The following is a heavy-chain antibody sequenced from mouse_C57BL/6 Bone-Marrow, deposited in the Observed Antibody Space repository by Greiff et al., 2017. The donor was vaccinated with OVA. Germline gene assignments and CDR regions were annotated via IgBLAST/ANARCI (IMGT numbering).Heavy chain of an antibody. CDR2: IYPGNSDT. D-gene: IGHD4-1*01. V-gene: IGHV1-5*01. CDR3: TLYLWDPYYAMDY. Sequence: EVQLQQSGTVLARPGASVKMSCKTSGYTFTSYWMHWVKQRPGQGLEWIGAIYPGNSDTSYNQKFKGKAKLTAVTSASTAYMELSSLTNKDSAVYYCTLYLWDPYYAMDYWGQGTSVTVSS. CDR1: GYTFTSYW. J-gene: IGHJ4*01.